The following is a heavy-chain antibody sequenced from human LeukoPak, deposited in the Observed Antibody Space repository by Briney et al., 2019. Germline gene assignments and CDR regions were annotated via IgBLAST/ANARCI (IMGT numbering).Heavy chain of an antibody. J-gene: IGHJ4*02. CDR1: GFTFSSYA. CDR3: AKAAGRGYNYGDYFDY. CDR2: ISGSGGGT. D-gene: IGHD5-18*01. Sequence: SGGSLRLSCAASGFTFSSYAMSWVRQAPEKGLEWVSAISGSGGGTYYADSVKGRFTISRDNSKNTLYVQMNSLRAADTAVYYCAKAAGRGYNYGDYFDYWGQGTLVTVSS. V-gene: IGHV3-23*01.